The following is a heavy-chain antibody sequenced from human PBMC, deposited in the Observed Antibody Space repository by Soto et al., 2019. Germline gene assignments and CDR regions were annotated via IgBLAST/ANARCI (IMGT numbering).Heavy chain of an antibody. Sequence: GGSLRLSCAASGFTFNAYCMSWVRQAPGKGLEWVSGINWNGGSTGYADSVKRRFTISRDNAKNSLYLQMNSLRAEDTALYYCARGTMIVVVGRHFDYWGQGTLVTVSS. CDR1: GFTFNAYC. CDR2: INWNGGST. V-gene: IGHV3-20*04. D-gene: IGHD3-22*01. J-gene: IGHJ4*02. CDR3: ARGTMIVVVGRHFDY.